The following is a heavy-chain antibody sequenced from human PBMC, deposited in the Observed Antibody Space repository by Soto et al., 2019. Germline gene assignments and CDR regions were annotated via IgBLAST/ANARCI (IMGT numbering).Heavy chain of an antibody. CDR3: ARGQGSYADF. D-gene: IGHD1-26*01. V-gene: IGHV1-3*01. J-gene: IGHJ4*02. Sequence: ASVKVSCKASGYTFTSYAVHCVRQAPGQRLEWMGWINAGNGNTKYSQKFQGRVTITRDTSATTAYLALSSLRSEDTAVYYCARGQGSYADFWGQGTLVTVSS. CDR2: INAGNGNT. CDR1: GYTFTSYA.